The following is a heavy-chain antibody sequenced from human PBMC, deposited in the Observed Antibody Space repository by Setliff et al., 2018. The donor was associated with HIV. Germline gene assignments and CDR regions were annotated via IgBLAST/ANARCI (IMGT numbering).Heavy chain of an antibody. V-gene: IGHV4-4*08. J-gene: IGHJ4*02. CDR3: ARESYGSGTYDY. CDR1: GGSISSYY. CDR2: IYTSGST. Sequence: SETLSLTCTVSGGSISSYYWSWIRQPPGKSLEWIGYIYTSGSTNYNPSLKSRVTISIDTSKKQFSLRLTSVTAADSAVYYCARESYGSGTYDYWGQGTLVTVSS. D-gene: IGHD3-10*01.